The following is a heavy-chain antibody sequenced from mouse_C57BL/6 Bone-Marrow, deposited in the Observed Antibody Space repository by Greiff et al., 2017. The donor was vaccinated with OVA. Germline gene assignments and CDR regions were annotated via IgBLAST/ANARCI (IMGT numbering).Heavy chain of an antibody. CDR2: IYPGSGST. CDR1: GYTFTSYW. Sequence: VQLQQPGAELVKPGASVKMSCKASGYTFTSYWITWVKQRPGQGLEWIGDIYPGSGSTNYNEKFKSKATLTVDTSSSTAYMQLSSLTSEDSAVYYCARSSYYGNYGYFDVWGTGTTVTVSS. CDR3: ARSSYYGNYGYFDV. D-gene: IGHD2-1*01. V-gene: IGHV1-55*01. J-gene: IGHJ1*03.